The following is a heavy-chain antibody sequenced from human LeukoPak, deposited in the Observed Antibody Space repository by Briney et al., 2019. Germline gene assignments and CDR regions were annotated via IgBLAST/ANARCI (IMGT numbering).Heavy chain of an antibody. CDR2: IHRGGST. J-gene: IGHJ4*02. CDR1: GYSISSGIY. Sequence: SETLSLTCTVSGYSISSGIYWGWIRHPPGKGLEWIGTIHRGGSTSYNPSLKSRVTISVDTSKNQFSLNLSSVTVADTAIYYCARVYIYGRSYFDYWGQGTLVTVSS. CDR3: ARVYIYGRSYFDY. V-gene: IGHV4-38-2*02. D-gene: IGHD5-18*01.